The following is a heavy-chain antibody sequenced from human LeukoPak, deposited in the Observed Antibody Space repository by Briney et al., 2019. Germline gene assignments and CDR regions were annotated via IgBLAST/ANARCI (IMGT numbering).Heavy chain of an antibody. CDR1: GFTFSNYG. V-gene: IGHV3-13*01. D-gene: IGHD6-19*01. Sequence: PGGSLRLSCAASGFTFSNYGMHWVRQATGKGLEWVSGIGTAGDTYYPGSVKGRFTISRENGKNSLYLQMNSLRVEDTAVYYCARLTGSGWNHFDYWGQGTPVTVSS. CDR3: ARLTGSGWNHFDY. CDR2: IGTAGDT. J-gene: IGHJ4*02.